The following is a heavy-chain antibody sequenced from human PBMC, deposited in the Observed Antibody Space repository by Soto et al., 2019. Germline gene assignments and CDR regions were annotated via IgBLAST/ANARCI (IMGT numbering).Heavy chain of an antibody. Sequence: SETLSLTCTVSGGSISSGDYYWSWIRQPPGKGLEWIGYIYYSGSTYYNPSLKSRVTISVDTSKNQFSLKLSSVTAADTAVYYCARDRGTGNYYYYYGMDVWGQGTMVTVS. D-gene: IGHD1-1*01. CDR3: ARDRGTGNYYYYYGMDV. V-gene: IGHV4-30-4*01. CDR1: GGSISSGDYY. CDR2: IYYSGST. J-gene: IGHJ6*02.